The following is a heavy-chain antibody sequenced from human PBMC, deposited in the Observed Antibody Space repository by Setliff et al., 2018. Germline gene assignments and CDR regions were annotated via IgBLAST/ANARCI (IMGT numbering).Heavy chain of an antibody. CDR2: ISAYNSNT. V-gene: IGHV1-18*01. J-gene: IGHJ6*03. Sequence: GASVKVSCKAVGYTFLSYGLSWVRQAPGQGLEWMGWISAYNSNTNYAEKLRGRVTMTTDTSTSTAYVELRSLRSDDTAVYFCARESIASSFLFYSHYLDFWGSGTRVTVSS. CDR1: GYTFLSYG. D-gene: IGHD2-2*01. CDR3: ARESIASSFLFYSHYLDF.